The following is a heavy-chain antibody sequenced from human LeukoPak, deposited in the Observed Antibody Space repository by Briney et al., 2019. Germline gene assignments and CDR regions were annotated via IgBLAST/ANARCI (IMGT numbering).Heavy chain of an antibody. CDR3: AKPKPYYGSGDSGDY. J-gene: IGHJ4*02. Sequence: GGSLRLSCAASGFTFSSYAMSWVRQAPGKGLEWVSAISGSGSSTYYADSVKGRFTISRDNSKNTLYLQMNSLRAEDTAVYYCAKPKPYYGSGDSGDYWGQGTLVTVSS. D-gene: IGHD3-10*01. V-gene: IGHV3-23*01. CDR1: GFTFSSYA. CDR2: ISGSGSST.